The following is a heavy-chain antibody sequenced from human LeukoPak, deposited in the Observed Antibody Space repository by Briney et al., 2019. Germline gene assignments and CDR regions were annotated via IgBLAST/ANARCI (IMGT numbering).Heavy chain of an antibody. J-gene: IGHJ6*03. Sequence: PGGSLTLSCAASGFTLSKHWMTWVRQAPGKGLECVAIIKQDGSEKYYVNSVKGRFTISRDNAKNSLYLQMNSLRVEDTAVYYCAKDAGRFGDYYYMDVWGKGTTVTVSS. CDR3: AKDAGRFGDYYYMDV. CDR2: IKQDGSEK. CDR1: GFTLSKHW. D-gene: IGHD3-16*01. V-gene: IGHV3-7*03.